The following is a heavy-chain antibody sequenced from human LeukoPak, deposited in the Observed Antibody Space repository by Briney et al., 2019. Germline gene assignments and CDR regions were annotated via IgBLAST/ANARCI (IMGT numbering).Heavy chain of an antibody. CDR1: GFTFDDYA. V-gene: IGHV3-9*03. J-gene: IGHJ2*01. D-gene: IGHD1-14*01. CDR3: AKDISYATGVGYFDH. CDR2: IRWNNGSI. Sequence: PGGSLTLSCPASGFTFDDYAMHWFRQAPGKGLEWVSGIRWNNGSIGYADSVKGRLTISRDNAKNYLYLQMHSLRAEDMALYYCAKDISYATGVGYFDHWGRGTLVTVSS.